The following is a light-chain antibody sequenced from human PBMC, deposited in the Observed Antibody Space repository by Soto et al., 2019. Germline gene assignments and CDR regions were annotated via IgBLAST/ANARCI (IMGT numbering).Light chain of an antibody. CDR1: SEDIGAYDY. CDR2: AVI. V-gene: IGLV2-14*01. J-gene: IGLJ1*01. Sequence: QSVLTQPASVSASPGQSIFISCTGTSEDIGAYDYVSWYQQHPGKAPKLILYAVINRPSGVSSRFSGSKSGNTASLNISGVQPEDEADYYCSSYRSSDTLEGFGTGTKVTVL. CDR3: SSYRSSDTLEG.